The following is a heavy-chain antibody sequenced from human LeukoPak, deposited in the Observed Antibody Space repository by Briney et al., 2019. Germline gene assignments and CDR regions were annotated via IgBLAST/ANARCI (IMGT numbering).Heavy chain of an antibody. J-gene: IGHJ4*02. D-gene: IGHD1-26*01. Sequence: GGSLRLSCAASGFTFSSYSMNWVRQAPGKGLEWVSHITASGTAMFYADSVKGRFAISRDNAKNSLYLQMNSLRDEDTAVYYCASSGSYRFDYWGQGTLVIVSS. V-gene: IGHV3-48*02. CDR1: GFTFSSYS. CDR2: ITASGTAM. CDR3: ASSGSYRFDY.